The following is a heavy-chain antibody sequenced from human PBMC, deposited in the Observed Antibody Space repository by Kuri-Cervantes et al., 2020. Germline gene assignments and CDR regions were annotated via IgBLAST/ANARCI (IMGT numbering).Heavy chain of an antibody. CDR1: GGSFSGYY. Sequence: SETLSLTCAVYGGSFSGYYWSWIRQPPGKGLEWIGEINHSGSTNYNPSLKSRVTISVDTSKNQFSLKLSSVTAADTAVYYRARETYYYDSSGYYYGAFDIWGQGTMVTVSS. CDR3: ARETYYYDSSGYYYGAFDI. CDR2: INHSGST. D-gene: IGHD3-22*01. V-gene: IGHV4-34*01. J-gene: IGHJ3*02.